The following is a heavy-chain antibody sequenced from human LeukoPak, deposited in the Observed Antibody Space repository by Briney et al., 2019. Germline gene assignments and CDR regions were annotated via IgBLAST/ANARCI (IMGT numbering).Heavy chain of an antibody. D-gene: IGHD6-13*01. CDR2: IYYSGSA. CDR3: ARRSSSWFFDY. V-gene: IGHV4-39*07. J-gene: IGHJ4*02. Sequence: SETLSLTCTVSGGSVSSSYYYWGWIRQPPGKGLEWIGSIYYSGSAYYNPSLKSRVTISVDTSKNQFSLKLNSVTAADTAVYYRARRSSSWFFDYWGQGTLVTVSS. CDR1: GGSVSSSYYY.